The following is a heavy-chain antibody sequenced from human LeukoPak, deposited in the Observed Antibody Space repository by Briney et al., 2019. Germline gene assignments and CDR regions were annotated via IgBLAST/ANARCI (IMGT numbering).Heavy chain of an antibody. V-gene: IGHV3-23*01. Sequence: PGGSLRLSCAATGFSFSMFAMTWVRQGPGKGLEWVSVISGSGENTSSADSVKGRFTTSRDNSKNTLYLQMNSLRVEDTALYYCAKIPTYYYDSSEGSDIWGQGTMVTVSS. CDR2: ISGSGENT. J-gene: IGHJ3*02. CDR1: GFSFSMFA. CDR3: AKIPTYYYDSSEGSDI. D-gene: IGHD3-22*01.